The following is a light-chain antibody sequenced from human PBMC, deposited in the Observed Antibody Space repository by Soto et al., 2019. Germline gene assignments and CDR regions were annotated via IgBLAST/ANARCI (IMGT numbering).Light chain of an antibody. CDR2: GAS. Sequence: EIVLTQSPATLSVSPGERATLSCRASQSVSSNLAWYQQKPGHAPSLLMYGASTRATGIPARFSGSGSGTEFTLTISSLMSGDFAVYYCQQYNSWPTFGQGTKVDIK. J-gene: IGKJ1*01. CDR3: QQYNSWPT. V-gene: IGKV3-15*01. CDR1: QSVSSN.